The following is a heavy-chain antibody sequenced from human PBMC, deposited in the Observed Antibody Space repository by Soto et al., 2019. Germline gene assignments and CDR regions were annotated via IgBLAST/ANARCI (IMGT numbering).Heavy chain of an antibody. CDR2: MNPNSGNT. V-gene: IGHV1-8*01. CDR3: ARDQGGQSGNFIFDH. CDR1: GYTFTSYD. D-gene: IGHD1-26*01. Sequence: ASVKVSCKSSGYTFTSYDINWVRQATGQGLEWMGWMNPNSGNTGYAQKFQGRVTMTRNTSISTAYMELSSLRADDTAVYYCARDQGGQSGNFIFDHWGQGALVTVSS. J-gene: IGHJ4*02.